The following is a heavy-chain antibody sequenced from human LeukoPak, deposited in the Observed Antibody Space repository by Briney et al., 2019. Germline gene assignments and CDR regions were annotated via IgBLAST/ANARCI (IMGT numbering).Heavy chain of an antibody. D-gene: IGHD5-18*01. J-gene: IGHJ4*02. Sequence: SETLSLTCAVYGGSFSSYYWGWIRQPPGKGLEWIGSIYYSGSTYYNPSLKSRVTISVDTSKNQFSLKLSSVTAADTAVYYCARHASWIQLWPTYFDYWGQGTLVTVSS. CDR2: IYYSGST. CDR1: GGSFSSYY. V-gene: IGHV4-39*01. CDR3: ARHASWIQLWPTYFDY.